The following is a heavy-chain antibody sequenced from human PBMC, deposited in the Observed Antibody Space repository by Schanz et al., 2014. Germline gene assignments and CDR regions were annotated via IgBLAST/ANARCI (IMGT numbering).Heavy chain of an antibody. CDR2: IYNSGKT. V-gene: IGHV4-4*07. Sequence: QVQLQESGPGLMRPSETLSLTCTVAGASTRGYYWTWIRQPAGKGLEWIGRIYNSGKTNYNPSLESRVSMSVDTSKKQLSLKLRSVSDADTAVYYCARVVLGGDAFDIWGQGTMVTVSS. D-gene: IGHD3-10*01. J-gene: IGHJ3*02. CDR3: ARVVLGGDAFDI. CDR1: GASTRGYY.